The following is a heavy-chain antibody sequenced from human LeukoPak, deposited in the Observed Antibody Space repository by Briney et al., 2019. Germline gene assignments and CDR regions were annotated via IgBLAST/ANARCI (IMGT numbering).Heavy chain of an antibody. J-gene: IGHJ5*02. CDR3: ARDGGAFTITNWFDP. D-gene: IGHD3-3*01. CDR2: ISAYNGTT. V-gene: IGHV1-18*01. CDR1: GYTFTSYG. Sequence: ASVKVSCKASGYTFTSYGISWVRQAPGQGLEWMGWISAYNGTTNYAQKLQGRVTMTTDTSTSTAYMELSSLRSEDTAVYYCARDGGAFTITNWFDPWGQGTLVTVSS.